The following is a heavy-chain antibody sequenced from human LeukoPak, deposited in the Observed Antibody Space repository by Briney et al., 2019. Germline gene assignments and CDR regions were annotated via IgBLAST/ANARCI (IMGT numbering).Heavy chain of an antibody. J-gene: IGHJ6*03. CDR3: ARRTVTNYYYYYMDV. V-gene: IGHV4-39*07. CDR2: IYYSGST. D-gene: IGHD4-11*01. CDR1: GGSIISTSYY. Sequence: SETLSLTCTVSGGSIISTSYYWGWIRQPPGKGLEWIGSIYYSGSTDYNPSLKSRVTMSVDTSKNQFSLKLSSVTAADTAVYYCARRTVTNYYYYYMDVWGKGTTVTVSS.